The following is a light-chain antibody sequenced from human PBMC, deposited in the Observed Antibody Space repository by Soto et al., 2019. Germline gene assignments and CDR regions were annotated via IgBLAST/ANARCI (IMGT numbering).Light chain of an antibody. Sequence: DIQLTQSPSFLSASAGDRVASTCRASQDVSDYLAWYQHAPGKAPNLLIYAAYTLQSGVPSRFSGSGSGTDFTLTISSLQPEDFATFYCQQSYSTPPAFGQGTRLEIK. CDR2: AAY. V-gene: IGKV1-39*01. CDR1: QDVSDY. CDR3: QQSYSTPPA. J-gene: IGKJ5*01.